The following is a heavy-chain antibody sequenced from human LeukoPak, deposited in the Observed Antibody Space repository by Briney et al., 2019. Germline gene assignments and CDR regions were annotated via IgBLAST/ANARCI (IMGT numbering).Heavy chain of an antibody. CDR3: ARGRGRYSGYDWLDY. CDR2: INHSGST. Sequence: PSETLSLTCAVYGGSFSGYYWSWIRQPPGKGLEWIGEINHSGSTNYNPSLKSRVTISVDTSKNQLSLKLSSVTAADTAVYYCARGRGRYSGYDWLDYWGQGTLVTVSS. CDR1: GGSFSGYY. D-gene: IGHD5-12*01. J-gene: IGHJ4*02. V-gene: IGHV4-34*01.